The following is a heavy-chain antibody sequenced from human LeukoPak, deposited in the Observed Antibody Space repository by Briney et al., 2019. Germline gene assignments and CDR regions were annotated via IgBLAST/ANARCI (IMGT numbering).Heavy chain of an antibody. CDR3: ARQYGYSVDY. CDR1: GYSISSGYF. V-gene: IGHV4-38-2*02. CDR2: IYHSGST. Sequence: SETLSLTCTVSGYSISSGYFWGWIRQPPGKGLEWIGSIYHSGSTYYNPSLKSRVTISVDTSKNQFSLKLSSVTAADTAVYYCARQYGYSVDYWGQGTLVTVSS. D-gene: IGHD5-18*01. J-gene: IGHJ4*02.